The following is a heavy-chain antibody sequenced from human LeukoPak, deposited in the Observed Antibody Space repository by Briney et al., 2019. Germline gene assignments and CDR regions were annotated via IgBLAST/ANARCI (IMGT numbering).Heavy chain of an antibody. J-gene: IGHJ4*02. V-gene: IGHV4-39*01. CDR3: AGPSWGVRFAC. Sequence: SETLSLTCTVSGGSISDTTYHWGWIRQPPGKGLEWIGSIYHSGDTSYNPSLSSRVTISVDTSKNQFSLSLTSVTAADTAVYYCAGPSWGVRFACWGQGTVVTVSP. CDR2: IYHSGDT. CDR1: GGSISDTTYH. D-gene: IGHD3-3*01.